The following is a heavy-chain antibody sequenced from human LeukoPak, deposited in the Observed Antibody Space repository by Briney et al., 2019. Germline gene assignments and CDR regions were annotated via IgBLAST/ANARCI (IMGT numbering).Heavy chain of an antibody. D-gene: IGHD1-14*01. V-gene: IGHV3-30-3*01. CDR2: ISYDGSNK. J-gene: IGHJ4*02. Sequence: GRSLRLSCAASGFTFSSYAMHWVRQAPGKGLEWVAVISYDGSNKYYADSVKGRFTISRDNSKNTLYLQMNSLRAEDTAVYYCADVSGTAASGAALDYWGQGTLVTVSS. CDR3: ADVSGTAASGAALDY. CDR1: GFTFSSYA.